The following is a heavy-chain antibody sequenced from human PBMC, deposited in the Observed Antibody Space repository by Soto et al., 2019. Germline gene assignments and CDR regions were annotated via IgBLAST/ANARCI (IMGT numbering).Heavy chain of an antibody. CDR1: GFTFSSYS. CDR3: ARDEWFGKSYYYYYYMDV. CDR2: ISSSSSYI. Sequence: GSLRLSCAASGFTFSSYSMNWVRQAPGKGLEWVSSISSSSSYIYYADSVKGRFTISRDNAKNSLYLQMNSLRAEDTAVYYCARDEWFGKSYYYYYYMDVWGKGTTVTVSS. D-gene: IGHD3-10*01. V-gene: IGHV3-21*01. J-gene: IGHJ6*03.